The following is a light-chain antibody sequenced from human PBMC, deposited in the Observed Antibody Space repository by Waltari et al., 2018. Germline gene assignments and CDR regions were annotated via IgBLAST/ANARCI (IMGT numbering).Light chain of an antibody. CDR1: QSVSSF. Sequence: VLTQSRATPPVAPGERAALSSTASQSVSSFLTCYQPSPGQAPRLLSYAASTRATGIPGRFSGSGSGKEFTLTISSLQSEDFAVYYCQQYHAWPPLTFGGGTKVAMK. V-gene: IGKV3-15*01. CDR3: QQYHAWPPLT. J-gene: IGKJ4*02. CDR2: AAS.